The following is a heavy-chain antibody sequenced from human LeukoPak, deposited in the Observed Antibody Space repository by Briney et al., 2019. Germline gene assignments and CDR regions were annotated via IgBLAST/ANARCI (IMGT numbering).Heavy chain of an antibody. CDR3: ARGCSGASCYDY. J-gene: IGHJ4*02. CDR1: GGSISSVGYD. D-gene: IGHD2-15*01. CDR2: IYYSGST. V-gene: IGHV4-31*03. Sequence: PSETLSLTCTVSGGSISSVGYDWSWIRQHPGKGLEWIGYIYYSGSTYYNPSLTSRVTITVDTSKNQFSLKLSSVTAADTAVYYCARGCSGASCYDYWGQGTLVTVSS.